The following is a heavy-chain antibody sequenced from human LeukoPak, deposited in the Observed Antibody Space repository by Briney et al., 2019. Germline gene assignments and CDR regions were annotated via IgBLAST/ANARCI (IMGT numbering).Heavy chain of an antibody. CDR3: ARVGWYGGLTEFDY. J-gene: IGHJ4*02. V-gene: IGHV4-61*01. CDR1: GVSVSSGSYY. D-gene: IGHD3-10*01. CDR2: IYYSGST. Sequence: PSETLSLTCTVSGVSVSSGSYYWSWIRQPPGKGLEWIGYIYYSGSTNYNPSLKSRVTISGDTSKNQFSLKLSSVTAADTAVYYCARVGWYGGLTEFDYWGQGTLVTVSS.